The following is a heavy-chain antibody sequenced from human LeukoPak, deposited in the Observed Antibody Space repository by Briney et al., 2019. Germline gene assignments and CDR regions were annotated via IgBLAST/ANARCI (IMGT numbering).Heavy chain of an antibody. CDR1: XXTFSDYS. V-gene: IGHV3-21*01. CDR2: ISSSSDYI. J-gene: IGHJ6*02. Sequence: GGSLRLSCPXSXXTFSDYSMSWVRQAPGKGLEGVSSISSSSDYIYYADSVKGRFTISRDNARNSLYIQMNSLRAEDTAVYYCARSRSVSNYKGMDVWGQGTTVTVSS. D-gene: IGHD5/OR15-5a*01. CDR3: ARSRSVSNYKGMDV.